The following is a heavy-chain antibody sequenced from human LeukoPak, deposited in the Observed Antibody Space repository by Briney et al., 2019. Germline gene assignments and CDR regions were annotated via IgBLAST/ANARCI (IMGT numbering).Heavy chain of an antibody. Sequence: PGGSVRLSCAASGFTFSNYWMSWVRQAPGKGLEWVANIKQDGSEKYYVDSVKGRFTISRDNAKNSLYLQMNSLRAEDTAVYYCARALDSSSSRYQAFEYWGQGTLVTVSS. D-gene: IGHD2-2*01. CDR1: GFTFSNYW. CDR2: IKQDGSEK. CDR3: ARALDSSSSRYQAFEY. V-gene: IGHV3-7*01. J-gene: IGHJ4*02.